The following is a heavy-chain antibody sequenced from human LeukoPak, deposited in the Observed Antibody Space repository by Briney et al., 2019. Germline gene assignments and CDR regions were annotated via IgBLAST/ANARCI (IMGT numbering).Heavy chain of an antibody. CDR2: VSSTSSFI. J-gene: IGHJ4*02. CDR3: ARDRDSSGSWEVNFDY. Sequence: PGGSLRLSCAASGFTFSSYSINWVRQAPGKGLEWVSCVSSTSSFIYYADSVKGRFTISRDDAKNSVYLQMDSLRAEDTAMYYCARDRDSSGSWEVNFDYWSQGTLVTVSS. V-gene: IGHV3-21*06. CDR1: GFTFSSYS. D-gene: IGHD6-13*01.